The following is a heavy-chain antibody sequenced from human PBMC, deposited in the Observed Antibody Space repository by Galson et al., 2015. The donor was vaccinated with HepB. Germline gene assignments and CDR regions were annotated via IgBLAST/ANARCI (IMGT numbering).Heavy chain of an antibody. CDR3: ARMGLSSGSYYKAGWFDP. V-gene: IGHV1-69*13. Sequence: SVKVSCKASGGTFSSYAISWVRQAPGQGLEWMGGIIPIFGTANYAQKFQGRVTITADESTSTAYMELSSLRSEDTAVYYCARMGLSSGSYYKAGWFDPWGQGTLVTVSS. D-gene: IGHD3-10*01. CDR1: GGTFSSYA. J-gene: IGHJ5*02. CDR2: IIPIFGTA.